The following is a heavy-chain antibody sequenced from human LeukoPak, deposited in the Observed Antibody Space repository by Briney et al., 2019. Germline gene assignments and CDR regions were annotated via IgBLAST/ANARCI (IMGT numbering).Heavy chain of an antibody. J-gene: IGHJ6*03. Sequence: GASAKVSCKASGYTFTNYHMNWVRQAPGQGLEWMGIINPSGGSTTNAQKFQGRVIMTRDMSTSTVYMELSSLRAEDTAVYYCASRGGSSGWYGSYYYYYMDVWGKGTTVTVSS. D-gene: IGHD6-19*01. V-gene: IGHV1-46*01. CDR3: ASRGGSSGWYGSYYYYYMDV. CDR1: GYTFTNYH. CDR2: INPSGGST.